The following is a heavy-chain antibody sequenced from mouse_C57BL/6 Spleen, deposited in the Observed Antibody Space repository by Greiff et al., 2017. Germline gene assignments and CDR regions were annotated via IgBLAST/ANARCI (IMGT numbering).Heavy chain of an antibody. D-gene: IGHD1-1*01. J-gene: IGHJ1*03. V-gene: IGHV1-55*01. Sequence: LQQPGAELVKPGASVKMSCKASGYTFTSYWITWVKQRPGQGLEWIGDIYPGSGSTNYNEKFKSKATLTVDTSSSTAYMQLSSLTSEDSAVYYCARRDGSSFWYFDVWGTGTTVTVSS. CDR1: GYTFTSYW. CDR2: IYPGSGST. CDR3: ARRDGSSFWYFDV.